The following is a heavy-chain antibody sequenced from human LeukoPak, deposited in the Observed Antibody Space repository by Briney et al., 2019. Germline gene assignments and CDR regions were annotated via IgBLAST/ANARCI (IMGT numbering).Heavy chain of an antibody. V-gene: IGHV3-74*01. J-gene: IGHJ4*02. D-gene: IGHD2/OR15-2a*01. CDR2: ISSDGSST. CDR3: AKNDGHVDY. Sequence: GGSLRLSCAASGFTFTSNWHWVRQAPGKGLVWVSRISSDGSSTSYADSVKGRFTISRDNSKNTVYLQMNSLRAEDTAVYYCAKNDGHVDYWGQGTLVTVSS. CDR1: GFTFTSNW.